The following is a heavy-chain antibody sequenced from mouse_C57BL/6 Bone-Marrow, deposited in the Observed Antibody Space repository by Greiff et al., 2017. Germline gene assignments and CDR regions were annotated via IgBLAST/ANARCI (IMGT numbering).Heavy chain of an antibody. V-gene: IGHV1-82*01. CDR3: ARGDITTVVAFDY. CDR2: IYPGSGDT. CDR1: GYAFSSSW. D-gene: IGHD1-1*01. Sequence: VQLQQSGPELVKPGASVKISCKASGYAFSSSWMNWVKQRSGQGLEWIGRIYPGSGDTNYNGKFKGKATLTADKSSSTAYMQLSSLTSEDSAVYFCARGDITTVVAFDYWGQGTTLTVSS. J-gene: IGHJ2*01.